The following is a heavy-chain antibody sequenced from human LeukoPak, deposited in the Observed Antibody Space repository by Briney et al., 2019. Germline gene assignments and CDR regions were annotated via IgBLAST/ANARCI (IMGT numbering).Heavy chain of an antibody. D-gene: IGHD2-15*01. CDR1: GGSISSYY. CDR3: ARTSLRSFYGMDV. CDR2: IYYSGST. Sequence: PSETLSLTCTVSGGSISSYYWSWIRQPPGKGLEWIGDIYYSGSTNYNPSLKSRVTISVDPSKNQFSLKLSSVTAADMAVYYCARTSLRSFYGMDVWGQGTTVAVSS. V-gene: IGHV4-59*08. J-gene: IGHJ6*02.